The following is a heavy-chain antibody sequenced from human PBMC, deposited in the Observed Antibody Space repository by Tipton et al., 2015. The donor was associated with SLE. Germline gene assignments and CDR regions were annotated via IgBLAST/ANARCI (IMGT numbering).Heavy chain of an antibody. Sequence: LGDNYMSWIRQAPGKGLEWVSYICGGSGTSLSYADSVRGRFTVSWDNAKNSVYLQMNSLRADDTAVYYCTRGHWSLDYWGQGTLVTVSS. D-gene: IGHD1-1*01. CDR2: ICGGSGTSL. J-gene: IGHJ4*02. V-gene: IGHV3-11*04. CDR1: LGDNY. CDR3: TRGHWSLDY.